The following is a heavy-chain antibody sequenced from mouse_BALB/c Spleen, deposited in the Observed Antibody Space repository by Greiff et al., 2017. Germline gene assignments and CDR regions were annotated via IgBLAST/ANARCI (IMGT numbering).Heavy chain of an antibody. D-gene: IGHD1-1*01. J-gene: IGHJ3*01. CDR1: GYTFTDYY. Sequence: QVQLQQSGAELVRPGASVKLSCKASGYTFTDYYINWVQQRPGQGLEWIGEIYPGSGNTYYNEKFKGKATLTADKSSSTAYMQLSSLTSEDSAVYFCARWDGTTPFAYWGQGTLVTVSA. CDR3: ARWDGTTPFAY. V-gene: IGHV1-77*01. CDR2: IYPGSGNT.